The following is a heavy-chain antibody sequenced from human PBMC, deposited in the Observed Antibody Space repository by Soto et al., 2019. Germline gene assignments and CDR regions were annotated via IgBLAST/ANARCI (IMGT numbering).Heavy chain of an antibody. CDR1: GFTFSSYA. J-gene: IGHJ5*02. CDR3: AKATGYDFWSGYPNWFDP. V-gene: IGHV3-23*01. D-gene: IGHD3-3*01. Sequence: EVQLLESGGGLVQPGGSLRLSCAASGFTFSSYAMSWVRQAPGKGLEWVSAISGSGGSTYYADSVKGRFTISRDNSKNTLYLQMNSLRAEDTAVYYCAKATGYDFWSGYPNWFDPWGQGTLVTVSS. CDR2: ISGSGGST.